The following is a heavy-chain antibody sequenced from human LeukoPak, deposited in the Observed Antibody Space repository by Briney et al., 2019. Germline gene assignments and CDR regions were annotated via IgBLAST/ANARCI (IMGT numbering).Heavy chain of an antibody. CDR2: ISWNSGSI. D-gene: IGHD3-16*01. V-gene: IGHV3-9*01. CDR1: GFIFEDYA. J-gene: IGHJ2*01. CDR3: TKDVFDFGGYFEL. Sequence: PGGSLRLSCAASGFIFEDYAMHWLRQAPGQGLEWVSGISWNSGSIGYADSVKGRFTISRANAKNSLYLQMNSLRTEDTAFYYCTKDVFDFGGYFELWGRGTLVTVSS.